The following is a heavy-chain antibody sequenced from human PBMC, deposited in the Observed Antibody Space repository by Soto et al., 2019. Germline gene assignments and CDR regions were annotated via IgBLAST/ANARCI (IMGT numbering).Heavy chain of an antibody. D-gene: IGHD2-8*01. Sequence: PGGSLRLSCAASGFTFSSYSMNWVRQAPGKGLEWVSSISSSSSYIYYADSVKGRFTISRDNAKNSLYLQMSSLRAEDTAVYYCARGRGYCTNGVCYSGEINYYYYGMDVWGQGTTVTVSS. CDR2: ISSSSSYI. J-gene: IGHJ6*02. CDR1: GFTFSSYS. V-gene: IGHV3-21*01. CDR3: ARGRGYCTNGVCYSGEINYYYYGMDV.